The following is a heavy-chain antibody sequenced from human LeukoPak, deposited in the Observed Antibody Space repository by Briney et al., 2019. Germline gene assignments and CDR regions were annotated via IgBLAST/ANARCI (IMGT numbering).Heavy chain of an antibody. CDR2: INPSGGST. V-gene: IGHV1-46*01. J-gene: IGHJ6*04. D-gene: IGHD2-2*01. CDR1: GSTFTSYY. Sequence: GASVKVSCKASGSTFTSYYMHSVRQAPGQRLEWMGIINPSGGSTSYAQKLQGRVTMTRDTSTSTVYMELSSLRSEDTAVYYCARGYCSSPSCLRRVYGMDVWGKGTTVTVSS. CDR3: ARGYCSSPSCLRRVYGMDV.